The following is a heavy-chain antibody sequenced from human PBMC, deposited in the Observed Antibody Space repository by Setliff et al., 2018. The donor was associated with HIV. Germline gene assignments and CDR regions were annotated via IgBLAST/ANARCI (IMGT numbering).Heavy chain of an antibody. CDR1: GGTFSSHA. D-gene: IGHD5-18*01. V-gene: IGHV1-69*13. CDR2: IIPMFGTA. J-gene: IGHJ3*02. CDR3: AIGTEYISGRRAFDI. Sequence: AVKVSCKAYGGTFSSHAINWVRQAPGQGLEWMGGIIPMFGTANYAQMFQDRVTISADESTSKVSLEVSSLRSEDTAVYYCAIGTEYISGRRAFDIWGRGTMVTVSS.